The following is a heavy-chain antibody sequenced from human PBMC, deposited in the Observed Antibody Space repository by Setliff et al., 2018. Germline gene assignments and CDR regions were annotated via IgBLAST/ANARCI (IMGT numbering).Heavy chain of an antibody. J-gene: IGHJ4*02. Sequence: SETLSLTCTVSDVSISGYYWSWIRLPPGKGLEWIGYVSASGSTKYSPSLESRLTIFMDSSKSQFSLWLSSVTAADTATYYCARGQYNSGYYGEPSSYYFDSWAQGTLVTVSS. V-gene: IGHV4-4*08. D-gene: IGHD5-12*01. CDR1: DVSISGYY. CDR2: VSASGST. CDR3: ARGQYNSGYYGEPSSYYFDS.